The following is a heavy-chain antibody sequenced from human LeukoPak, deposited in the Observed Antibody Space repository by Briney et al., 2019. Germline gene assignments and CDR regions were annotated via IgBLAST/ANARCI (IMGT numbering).Heavy chain of an antibody. CDR3: ARVTMVRGAPSYYYGMDV. D-gene: IGHD3-10*01. CDR2: INTNTGNP. J-gene: IGHJ6*02. CDR1: GYTFTSYA. V-gene: IGHV7-4-1*02. Sequence: ASVKVSCKASGYTFTSYAMNWVRQAPGQGLEWMGWINTNTGNPTYAQGFTGRFVFSLDTSVSTAYLQISSLKAEDTAVYYCARVTMVRGAPSYYYGMDVWGQGTTVTVSS.